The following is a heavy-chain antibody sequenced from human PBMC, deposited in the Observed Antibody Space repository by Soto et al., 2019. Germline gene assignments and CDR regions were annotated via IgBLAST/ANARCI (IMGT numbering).Heavy chain of an antibody. Sequence: SETLSLTCTVSGGSISSSSYYWGWIRQPPGKGLEWIGSIYYSGSTYYNPSLKSRVTISVDTSKNQFSLKLSSVTAADTAVYYCVRLDNMITFGGVIDSYYFDYWGQGTLVTVSS. J-gene: IGHJ4*02. CDR2: IYYSGST. V-gene: IGHV4-39*01. CDR3: VRLDNMITFGGVIDSYYFDY. CDR1: GGSISSSSYY. D-gene: IGHD3-16*02.